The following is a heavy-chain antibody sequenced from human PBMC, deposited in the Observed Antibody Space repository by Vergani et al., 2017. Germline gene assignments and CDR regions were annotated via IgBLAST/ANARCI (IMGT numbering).Heavy chain of an antibody. J-gene: IGHJ6*03. CDR2: IGTAGDP. CDR3: AREDPNAPWSSPYYDFWSGQGYMDV. CDR1: GFTFSSYD. D-gene: IGHD3-3*01. V-gene: IGHV3-13*05. Sequence: EVQLVESGGGLVQPGGSLRLSCAASGFTFSSYDMHWVRQATGKGLEWVSAIGTAGDPYYPGSVKGRFTISRENAKNSLYLQMNSLRAGDTAVYYCAREDPNAPWSSPYYDFWSGQGYMDVWGKGTTVTVSS.